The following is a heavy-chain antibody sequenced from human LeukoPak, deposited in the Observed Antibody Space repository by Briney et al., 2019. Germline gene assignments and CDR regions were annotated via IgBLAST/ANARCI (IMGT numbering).Heavy chain of an antibody. D-gene: IGHD6-13*01. J-gene: IGHJ4*02. CDR3: ARGAAAGTYYFDY. V-gene: IGHV3-53*01. Sequence: PGGSLRLSCTVSGFTVSSNSMSWVRQAPGKGLEWVSFIYSDNTHYSDSVKGRFTISRDNSKNTLYLQMNSLRAEDTAVYYCARGAAAGTYYFDYWGQGTLVTVSS. CDR2: IYSDNT. CDR1: GFTVSSNS.